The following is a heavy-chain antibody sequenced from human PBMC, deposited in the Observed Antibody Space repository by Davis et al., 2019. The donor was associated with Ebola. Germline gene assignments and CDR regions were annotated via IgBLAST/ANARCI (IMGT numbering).Heavy chain of an antibody. V-gene: IGHV3-11*01. D-gene: IGHD6-19*01. Sequence: GESLKISCEASGFSVSDNYMSWVRQAPGKGLEWVSHISSTGSTIFYADSLKGRFTISRDNAKHSLYLQMSSLRADDTAVYYCAREAVTGTGFDFWGQGTLVTVSS. CDR1: GFSVSDNY. CDR3: AREAVTGTGFDF. CDR2: ISSTGSTI. J-gene: IGHJ4*02.